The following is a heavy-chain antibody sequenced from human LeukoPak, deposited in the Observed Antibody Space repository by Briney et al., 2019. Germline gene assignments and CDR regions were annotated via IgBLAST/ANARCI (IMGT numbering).Heavy chain of an antibody. D-gene: IGHD3-10*01. V-gene: IGHV4-4*07. CDR3: ARDSYYYGSGSYYLDY. CDR1: GGSFSGYY. CDR2: MHTSGST. J-gene: IGHJ4*02. Sequence: SETLSLTCAVYGGSFSGYYWSWIRQPAGKGLEWIGRMHTSGSTNYNPSLKSRVTMSVDTSKNQFSLKLSSVTAADTAVYYCARDSYYYGSGSYYLDYWGQGTLVTVSS.